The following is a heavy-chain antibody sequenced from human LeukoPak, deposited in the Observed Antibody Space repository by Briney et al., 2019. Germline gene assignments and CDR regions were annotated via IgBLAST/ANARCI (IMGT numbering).Heavy chain of an antibody. CDR2: IRYDGSNK. D-gene: IGHD5-18*01. Sequence: GGSLRLSCAASGFTFSSYGMHWVRQAPGKGLEWVAFIRYDGSNKYYADSVKGRFTISRGNSKNTLYLQMNSLRAEDTAVYYCAKDSDGVDTAMVNWGQGTLVTVSS. CDR3: AKDSDGVDTAMVN. CDR1: GFTFSSYG. V-gene: IGHV3-30*02. J-gene: IGHJ4*02.